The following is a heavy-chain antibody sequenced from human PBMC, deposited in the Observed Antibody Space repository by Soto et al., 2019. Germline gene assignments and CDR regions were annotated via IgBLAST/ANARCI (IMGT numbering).Heavy chain of an antibody. CDR1: GFTFSSYA. Sequence: PGGSLRLSCAASGFTFSSYAMPWVRQAPGKGLEGVAVISYDGSNKYHAAPVKGRSTIPRDNPKNTLYLQMNSRRAEDTAVYYCARDYDSTSWLPHIDYWGQGTRVTVSS. CDR3: ARDYDSTSWLPHIDY. J-gene: IGHJ4*02. D-gene: IGHD6-13*01. CDR2: ISYDGSNK. V-gene: IGHV3-30-3*01.